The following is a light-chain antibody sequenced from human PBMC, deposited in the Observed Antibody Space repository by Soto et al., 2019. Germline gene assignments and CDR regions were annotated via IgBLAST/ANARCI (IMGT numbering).Light chain of an antibody. CDR2: DVS. CDR3: SSYTSISTHV. J-gene: IGLJ1*01. V-gene: IGLV2-14*01. Sequence: QSALTQPASVSGSPGQSITISCTGTGGDVGAYKYVSWFQQHPGKAPKLMIYDVSYRPSGVSNRFSGSKSGNTASLTISGLRPEDEADYYCSSYTSISTHVFGTGTKLTVL. CDR1: GGDVGAYKY.